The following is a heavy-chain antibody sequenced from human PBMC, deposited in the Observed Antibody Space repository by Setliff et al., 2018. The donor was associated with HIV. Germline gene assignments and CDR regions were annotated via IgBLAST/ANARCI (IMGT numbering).Heavy chain of an antibody. V-gene: IGHV3-30*04. CDR2: VSYDGSNK. CDR1: GFTFSSYA. D-gene: IGHD3-22*01. J-gene: IGHJ3*02. Sequence: LGESLKISCAASGFTFSSYAMHWVRQAPGKGLEWVAIVSYDGSNKYYADSVRGRFTISRDNSKNTLFLQMNSLRAEDTAVYYCARRGDYYDSSGYSIDAFDIWGQGTMVTVSS. CDR3: ARRGDYYDSSGYSIDAFDI.